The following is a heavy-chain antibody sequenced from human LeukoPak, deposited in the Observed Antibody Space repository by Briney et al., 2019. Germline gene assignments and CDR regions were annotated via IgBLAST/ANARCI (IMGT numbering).Heavy chain of an antibody. CDR1: GFTFSSYG. CDR3: AKEDETMSSSRASDY. J-gene: IGHJ4*02. V-gene: IGHV3-30*18. Sequence: PGRSLRLSCAASGFTFSSYGMHWVRQAPGKGLEWVAVISYDGSNKYYADSVKGRFTISRDNSKNTLYLQMNSLRAEDTAVYYCAKEDETMSSSRASDYWGQGTLVTVSS. CDR2: ISYDGSNK. D-gene: IGHD6-13*01.